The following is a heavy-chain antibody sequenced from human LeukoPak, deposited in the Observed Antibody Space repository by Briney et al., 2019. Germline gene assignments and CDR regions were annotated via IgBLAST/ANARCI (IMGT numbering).Heavy chain of an antibody. CDR2: INHSGST. Sequence: PSEALSLTCAVYGGSFSGYYWSWIRQPPGKGLEWIGEINHSGSTNYNPSLKSRVTISVDTSKNQFSLKLSSVTAADTAVYYCARESGGVTAAAGTGDWFDPWGQGTLVTVSS. J-gene: IGHJ5*02. D-gene: IGHD6-13*01. CDR3: ARESGGVTAAAGTGDWFDP. V-gene: IGHV4-34*01. CDR1: GGSFSGYY.